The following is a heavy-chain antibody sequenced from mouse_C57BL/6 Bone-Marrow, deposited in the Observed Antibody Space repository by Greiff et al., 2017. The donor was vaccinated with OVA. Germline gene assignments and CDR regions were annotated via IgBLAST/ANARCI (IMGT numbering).Heavy chain of an antibody. J-gene: IGHJ2*01. D-gene: IGHD1-1*01. CDR2: IYPGCGNT. CDR3: ARSYYGSSVYFDY. V-gene: IGHV1-76*01. CDR1: GYTFTDYY. Sequence: VQLQQSGAELVRPGASVKLSCKASGYTFTDYYINWVKQRPGQGLEWIARIYPGCGNTYYNETFKGKATLTSEKSSSTAYMQLSILTAEDSAVYFCARSYYGSSVYFDYWGQGTTLTVSS.